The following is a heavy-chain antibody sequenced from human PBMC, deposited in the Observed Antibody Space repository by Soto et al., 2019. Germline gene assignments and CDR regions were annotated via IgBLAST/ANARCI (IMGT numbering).Heavy chain of an antibody. D-gene: IGHD1-1*01. CDR2: MNPNSGNT. CDR1: GYTFTSYD. V-gene: IGHV1-8*01. J-gene: IGHJ4*02. CDR3: ARGPTWAGNVDY. Sequence: QVQLVQSGAEVKKPGASVKVSCKASGYTFTSYDINWVRQATGQGLEWMGWMNPNSGNTGYAQKFQGRVTMTRNTAISTAYMELSSRRSEDTAVSYCARGPTWAGNVDYWGQGPLVTVSS.